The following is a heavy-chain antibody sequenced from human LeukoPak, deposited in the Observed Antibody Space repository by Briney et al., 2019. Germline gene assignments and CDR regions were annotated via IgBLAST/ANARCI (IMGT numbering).Heavy chain of an antibody. CDR2: ISYDGSNK. V-gene: IGHV3-30*04. J-gene: IGHJ6*02. Sequence: PGRSLRLSCAASGFTFSSYAMHWVRQAPGKGLEWVAVISYDGSNKYYADSVKGRFTISRDNSKNTLYLQMNSLRAEDTAVYYCAKDQIWLVRYDPGYYYGMDVWGQGTTVTVSS. CDR3: AKDQIWLVRYDPGYYYGMDV. D-gene: IGHD6-19*01. CDR1: GFTFSSYA.